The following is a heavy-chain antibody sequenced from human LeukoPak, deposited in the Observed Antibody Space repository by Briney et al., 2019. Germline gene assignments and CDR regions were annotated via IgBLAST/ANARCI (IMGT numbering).Heavy chain of an antibody. CDR1: GFTFSSYW. CDR2: IKQDGSEK. J-gene: IGHJ4*02. CDR3: ARDPVYSSGWDYFDY. Sequence: GGSLRLSCAASGFTFSSYWMSWVRQAPGKELEWVANIKQDGSEKYYVDSVKGRFTISRDNAKNSLYLQMNSLRAEDTAVYYCARDPVYSSGWDYFDYWGQGTLVTVSS. D-gene: IGHD6-19*01. V-gene: IGHV3-7*01.